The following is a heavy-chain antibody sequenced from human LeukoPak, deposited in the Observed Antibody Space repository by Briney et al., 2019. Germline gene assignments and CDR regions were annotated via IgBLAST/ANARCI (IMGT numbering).Heavy chain of an antibody. J-gene: IGHJ5*02. CDR1: GGSISIYY. CDR3: ARATKGRSNWFDP. D-gene: IGHD5-12*01. CDR2: IYYSGST. Sequence: PSETLSLTCTVSGGSISIYYWSWIRQPPGKGLEWIGYIYYSGSTNYNPSLKSRVTISVDTSKNQFSLQLSSVTAADTAVYYCARATKGRSNWFDPWGQGTLVTVSS. V-gene: IGHV4-59*01.